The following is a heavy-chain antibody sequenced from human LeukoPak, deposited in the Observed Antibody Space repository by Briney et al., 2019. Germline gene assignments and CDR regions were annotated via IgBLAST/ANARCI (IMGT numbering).Heavy chain of an antibody. Sequence: PGRSLRLSCTTSGFTFGDYALSWVRQAPGKGLEWVSSISNSGGSTNYADSVKGRFTISRDNSKNTLYLQMNSLRADDTALYYCAKAGGGSGWYGDYWGQGTLVTVSS. V-gene: IGHV3-23*01. CDR1: GFTFGDYA. CDR2: ISNSGGST. D-gene: IGHD6-19*01. CDR3: AKAGGGSGWYGDY. J-gene: IGHJ4*02.